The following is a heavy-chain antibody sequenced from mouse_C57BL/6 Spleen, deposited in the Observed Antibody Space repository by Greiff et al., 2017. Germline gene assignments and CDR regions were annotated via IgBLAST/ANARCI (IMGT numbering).Heavy chain of an antibody. V-gene: IGHV14-1*01. J-gene: IGHJ3*01. D-gene: IGHD1-1*01. Sequence: VQLQQSGAELVRPGASVKLSCTASGFNIKDYYMHWVKQRPEQGLEWIGRIDPEDGDTEYAPKFQGKATMTADTSSNTAYLQLSSLTSEDTAVYYCTPYYYGSSYSWFAYWGQGTLGTVSA. CDR3: TPYYYGSSYSWFAY. CDR2: IDPEDGDT. CDR1: GFNIKDYY.